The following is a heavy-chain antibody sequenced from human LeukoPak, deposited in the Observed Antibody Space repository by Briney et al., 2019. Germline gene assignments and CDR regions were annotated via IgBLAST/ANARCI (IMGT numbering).Heavy chain of an antibody. D-gene: IGHD6-19*01. CDR1: GGSISSGGYY. Sequence: PSETLSLTCTVSGGSISSGGYYWSWIRQHPGKGLEWIGYIYYSGSTYYNPSLKSRVTISVDTSKNQFSLKLSSVTAADTAVCYCASAQQWLCYFDYWGQGTLVTVSS. CDR3: ASAQQWLCYFDY. J-gene: IGHJ4*02. CDR2: IYYSGST. V-gene: IGHV4-31*03.